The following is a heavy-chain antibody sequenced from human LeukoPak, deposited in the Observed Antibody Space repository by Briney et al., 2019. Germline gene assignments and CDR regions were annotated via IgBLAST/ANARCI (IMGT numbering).Heavy chain of an antibody. V-gene: IGHV3-23*01. J-gene: IGHJ4*02. D-gene: IGHD5-18*01. CDR3: AKLPDTYYSDY. CDR2: ISDSADST. CDR1: GFTFNNYA. Sequence: GGSLRLSCATSGFTFNNYAMNWVRQAPGKGLEWGSAISDSADSTYYADSVKGRFTISRDNSKNTLYLQMNSLRAEDTAVYYCAKLPDTYYSDYWGQGTLVTVSS.